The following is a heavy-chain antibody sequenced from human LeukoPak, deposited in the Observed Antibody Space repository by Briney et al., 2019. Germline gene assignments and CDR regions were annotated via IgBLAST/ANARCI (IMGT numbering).Heavy chain of an antibody. CDR3: AREALVGGGY. CDR2: IYSSGST. V-gene: IGHV3-66*01. D-gene: IGHD3-10*01. CDR1: GFTVSSSY. J-gene: IGHJ4*02. Sequence: GGSLRLSCAASGFTVSSSYMNWVRHAPGKGLEWLSIIYSSGSTYYADTVKGKFTIPRDNSKSTRYLQMNSLRAEATAMYYWAREALVGGGYWGQGTLVTVSS.